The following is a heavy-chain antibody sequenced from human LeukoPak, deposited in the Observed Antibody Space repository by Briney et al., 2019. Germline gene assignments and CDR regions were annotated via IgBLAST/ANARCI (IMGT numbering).Heavy chain of an antibody. J-gene: IGHJ4*02. V-gene: IGHV3-23*01. CDR1: GFTFSNYA. CDR2: ISGSGGST. CDR3: AKWGDYDILTGYYDSDY. D-gene: IGHD3-9*01. Sequence: PGASLRLSCAASGFTFSNYAMSWVRQAPGKGLEWVSAISGSGGSTYYADSVKGRFTISRDNSKNTLYLQLNSLRAEDTAVYYCAKWGDYDILTGYYDSDYWGQGTLATVSS.